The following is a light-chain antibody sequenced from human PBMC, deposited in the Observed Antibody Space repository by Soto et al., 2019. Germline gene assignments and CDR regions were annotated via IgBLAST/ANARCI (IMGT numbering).Light chain of an antibody. Sequence: QSALTQPASVSGSPGQSITISCTGTSSDVGGYNYVSWYQQHPGKAPKLMIYEVSNRPSGVSNRFSGSKSGNTASLTISGLQYEDEADYYCSSYTSSSTPHVFGTGTKVTVL. V-gene: IGLV2-14*01. CDR2: EVS. CDR1: SSDVGGYNY. J-gene: IGLJ1*01. CDR3: SSYTSSSTPHV.